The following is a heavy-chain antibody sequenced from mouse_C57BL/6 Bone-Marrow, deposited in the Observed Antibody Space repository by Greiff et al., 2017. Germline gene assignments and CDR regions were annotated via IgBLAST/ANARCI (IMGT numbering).Heavy chain of an antibody. D-gene: IGHD1-1*01. CDR3: ASHYCGSRCYAMDY. V-gene: IGHV1-82*01. J-gene: IGHJ4*01. CDR1: GYAFSSSW. Sequence: VQLVESGPELVKPGASVKISCKASGYAFSSSWMNWVKQRPGKGLEWIGRIYPGDGDTNYNGKFKGKATLTADKSSSTASMQLSRLTSRDSAVYFCASHYCGSRCYAMDYWDQGTAVTVSS. CDR2: IYPGDGDT.